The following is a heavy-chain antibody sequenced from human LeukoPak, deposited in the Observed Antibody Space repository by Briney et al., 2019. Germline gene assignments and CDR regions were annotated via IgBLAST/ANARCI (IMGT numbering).Heavy chain of an antibody. V-gene: IGHV4-34*01. D-gene: IGHD1-26*01. Sequence: PSETLSLTCAVYGGSFSGYYWSWIRQPPGKGLEWIGEINHSGSTNYNPSLKSRVTISVDTSKNQFSLKLSYVTAADTAVYYCARDFSGSYYGQHPDYWGQGTLVTVSS. J-gene: IGHJ4*02. CDR1: GGSFSGYY. CDR2: INHSGST. CDR3: ARDFSGSYYGQHPDY.